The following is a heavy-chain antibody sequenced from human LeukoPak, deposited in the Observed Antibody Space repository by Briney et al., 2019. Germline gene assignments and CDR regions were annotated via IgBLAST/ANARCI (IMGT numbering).Heavy chain of an antibody. J-gene: IGHJ3*02. Sequence: PGRSLRLSCAASGITLSSYDMHWVRQAPGKALEWVAVISYDGSNKDYADSVKGRFTISRDNSKNTLDLQMNSLRAEDTAVYYCAKDRGAWAFDIWGQGTMVTVSS. CDR3: AKDRGAWAFDI. CDR2: ISYDGSNK. CDR1: GITLSSYD. V-gene: IGHV3-30-3*01. D-gene: IGHD1-26*01.